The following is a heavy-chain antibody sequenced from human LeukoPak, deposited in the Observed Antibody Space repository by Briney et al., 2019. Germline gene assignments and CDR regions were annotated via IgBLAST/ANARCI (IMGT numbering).Heavy chain of an antibody. V-gene: IGHV3-23*01. D-gene: IGHD1-26*01. CDR3: AKDKSVRYSGSFTYGDYFDY. CDR1: GFTFSNYA. CDR2: ISDSGGNT. J-gene: IGHJ4*02. Sequence: GGSLRLSCAASGFTFSNYARDWVRQAPGKGLEWVSVISDSGGNTYYADSVKGRFTISRDNSKNTLYLQMNSLRAEDTAVYYCAKDKSVRYSGSFTYGDYFDYWGQGTLVTVSS.